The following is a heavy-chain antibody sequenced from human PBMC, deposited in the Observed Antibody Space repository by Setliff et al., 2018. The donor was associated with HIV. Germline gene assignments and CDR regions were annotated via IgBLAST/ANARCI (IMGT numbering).Heavy chain of an antibody. J-gene: IGHJ4*02. D-gene: IGHD2-2*02. V-gene: IGHV4-31*03. CDR3: ARQSRLYSDY. Sequence: TLSLTCTVSGASISSGGYYWTWIRQHPGKGLEWIGYIYHSGSTYYNPSLKSRLTISLDTSKNQFSLKVSSVTAADTAVYFCARQSRLYSDYWGQGTLVTVSS. CDR1: GASISSGGYY. CDR2: IYHSGST.